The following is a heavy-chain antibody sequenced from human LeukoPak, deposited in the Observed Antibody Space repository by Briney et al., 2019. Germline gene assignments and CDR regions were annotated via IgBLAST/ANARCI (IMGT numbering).Heavy chain of an antibody. J-gene: IGHJ4*02. D-gene: IGHD6-13*01. CDR2: IYYSGST. Sequence: PSETLSLTCTVSGGSISSGGYYWSWIRQHPGKGLEWIGYIYYSGSTYYNPSLKSRVTISVDTSKNQFSLKLSSVTAADTAVYYCARSRQQLHSGFDYWGQGTLVTVSS. CDR1: GGSISSGGYY. CDR3: ARSRQQLHSGFDY. V-gene: IGHV4-31*03.